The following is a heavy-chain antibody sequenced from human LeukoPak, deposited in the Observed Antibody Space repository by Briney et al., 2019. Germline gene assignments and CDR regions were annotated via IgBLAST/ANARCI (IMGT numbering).Heavy chain of an antibody. CDR3: ARDLSGGNYDILTGPYYYYGMDV. V-gene: IGHV1-18*01. CDR2: ISAYNGNT. CDR1: GYTFTCYG. J-gene: IGHJ6*02. D-gene: IGHD3-9*01. Sequence: GASVKVSCKASGYTFTCYGISWVRQAPRQGLEWMGWISAYNGNTNYAQKLQGRVTMTTDTSTSTAYMELRSLRSDDTAVYYCARDLSGGNYDILTGPYYYYGMDVWGQGTTVTVSS.